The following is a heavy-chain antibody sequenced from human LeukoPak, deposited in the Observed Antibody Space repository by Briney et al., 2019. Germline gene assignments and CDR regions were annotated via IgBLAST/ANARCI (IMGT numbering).Heavy chain of an antibody. Sequence: LSPACAVYAASVSGYYSGWVRHPPRDGREWIGEINHSGSTNYNPSLKSRVTISVDTSKNQFSLKLSSVTAADTAVHYCARASSTALRAFDIWGQGTMVTVSS. V-gene: IGHV4-34*01. J-gene: IGHJ3*02. CDR3: ARASSTALRAFDI. CDR1: AASVSGYY. D-gene: IGHD2-2*01. CDR2: INHSGST.